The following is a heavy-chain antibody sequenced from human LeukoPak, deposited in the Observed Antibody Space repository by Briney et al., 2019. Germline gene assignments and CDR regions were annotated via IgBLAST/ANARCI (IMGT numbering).Heavy chain of an antibody. D-gene: IGHD5-18*01. CDR1: GGSISSGGYY. J-gene: IGHJ4*02. CDR2: IYYSGST. V-gene: IGHV4-31*03. CDR3: ARYSYGLPDY. Sequence: SETLSLTCTVSGGSISSGGYYWSWIRQHPGKGLEWIGYIYYSGSTYYNPSLKSRVTISVDTSKNQFSLKLSSVTAADTAVYYCARYSYGLPDYWGQGTLVTVSS.